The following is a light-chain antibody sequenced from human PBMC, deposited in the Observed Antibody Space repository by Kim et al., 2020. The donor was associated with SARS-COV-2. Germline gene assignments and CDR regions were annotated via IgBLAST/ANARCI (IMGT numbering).Light chain of an antibody. CDR1: QSVSSSY. V-gene: IGKV3-20*01. J-gene: IGKJ1*01. CDR3: QQYGSSPWT. Sequence: SPGKNATLSCRASQSVSSSYLAWYQQKPGQAPRLLIYGASSRATGIPDRFSGSGSGTDFTLTISRLEPEDFAVYYCQQYGSSPWTFGQGTKVEIK. CDR2: GAS.